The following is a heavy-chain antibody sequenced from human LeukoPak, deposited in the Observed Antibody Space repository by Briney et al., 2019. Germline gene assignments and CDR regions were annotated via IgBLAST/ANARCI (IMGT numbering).Heavy chain of an antibody. CDR2: IYYSGST. J-gene: IGHJ3*02. CDR1: GGSISSYY. CDR3: AREGGDDYDAFDI. D-gene: IGHD4-11*01. Sequence: SETLSLTCTVSGGSISSYYWSWIRQPPGKGLEWIGYIYYSGSTNYNPSLKSRVTISVDTSKNQFSLKLSSVTAADTAVYYCAREGGDDYDAFDIWGQGTMVTVSS. V-gene: IGHV4-59*12.